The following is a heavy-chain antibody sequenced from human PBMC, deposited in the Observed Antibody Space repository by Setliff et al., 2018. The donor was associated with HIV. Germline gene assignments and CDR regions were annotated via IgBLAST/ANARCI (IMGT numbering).Heavy chain of an antibody. CDR1: GFTLREVS. V-gene: IGHV1-24*01. CDR3: AIDMVGGWLRPMPDF. J-gene: IGHJ4*02. Sequence: ASVKVSCKVSGFTLREVSMHWVRQAPGKGLEWMGYSDPEDGETVYAQKFQGRVTMTEDTSTNTAYMELSGLRSGDTAVYYCAIDMVGGWLRPMPDFWGQGALGTVS. CDR2: SDPEDGET. D-gene: IGHD2-2*01.